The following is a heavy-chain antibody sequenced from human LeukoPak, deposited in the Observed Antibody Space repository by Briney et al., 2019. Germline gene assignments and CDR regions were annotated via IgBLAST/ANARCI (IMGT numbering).Heavy chain of an antibody. V-gene: IGHV4-38-2*02. CDR2: IYHSGST. CDR1: GYSISSGYY. CDR3: ARQNQDYDILTGYYYYYYMDV. Sequence: SETLSLTCTVSGYSISSGYYWGWIRQPPGKGLEWIGSIYHSGSTYYNPSLKSRVTISVDTSKNQFSLKLSSVTAADTAVYYCARQNQDYDILTGYYYYYYMDVWGKGTTVTISS. D-gene: IGHD3-9*01. J-gene: IGHJ6*03.